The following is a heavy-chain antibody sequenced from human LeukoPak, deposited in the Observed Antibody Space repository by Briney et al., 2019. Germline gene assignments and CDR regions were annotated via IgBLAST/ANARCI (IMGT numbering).Heavy chain of an antibody. J-gene: IGHJ4*02. CDR1: GFTFSSYA. CDR3: AKEGEVGAPLDY. V-gene: IGHV3-43*01. D-gene: IGHD1-26*01. CDR2: ISWDGGST. Sequence: QPGGSLRLSCAASGFTFSSYAMHWVRQAPGKGLEWVSLISWDGGSTYYADSVKGRFTISRDNSKNSLYLQMNSLRTEDTALYYCAKEGEVGAPLDYWGQGTLVTVSP.